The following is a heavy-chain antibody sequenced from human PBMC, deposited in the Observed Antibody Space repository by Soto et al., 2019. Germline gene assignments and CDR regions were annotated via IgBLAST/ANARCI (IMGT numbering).Heavy chain of an antibody. CDR1: GYTFTSYA. CDR3: ARSQQKQLVRPYYYGMDV. Sequence: QVQLVQSGAEVKKPGASVKVSCKASGYTFTSYAMHWVRQAPGQGLEWMGWINAGNGNTKYSQKFQGRVTMTRDTSAIRTYMEQSSLRSEDTAVYYCARSQQKQLVRPYYYGMDVWGQGTTVTVSS. J-gene: IGHJ6*02. CDR2: INAGNGNT. V-gene: IGHV1-3*01. D-gene: IGHD6-13*01.